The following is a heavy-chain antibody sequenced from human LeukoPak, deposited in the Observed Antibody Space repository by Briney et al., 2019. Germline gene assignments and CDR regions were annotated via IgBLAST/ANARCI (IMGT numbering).Heavy chain of an antibody. D-gene: IGHD2-21*02. CDR1: GFTFNNYW. Sequence: SGGSLRLSCTASGFTFNNYWMSWVRQAPGKGLEWVANIKEDGSEKYYVDSVKGRFTISRDNAKNSLFLQMNSLRAEDTAVYYCATNIIVTGLIDYWRQGTLVSVSS. J-gene: IGHJ4*02. CDR3: ATNIIVTGLIDY. CDR2: IKEDGSEK. V-gene: IGHV3-7*05.